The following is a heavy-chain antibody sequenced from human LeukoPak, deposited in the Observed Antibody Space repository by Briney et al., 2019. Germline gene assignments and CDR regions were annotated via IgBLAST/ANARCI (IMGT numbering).Heavy chain of an antibody. J-gene: IGHJ5*02. CDR1: GFTFSSYS. V-gene: IGHV3-21*01. D-gene: IGHD3-3*01. CDR2: ISSSSSYI. CDR3: ARISYYHFWRNPGGWFDP. Sequence: GGSLRLSCAASGFTFSSYSMNWVRQAPGKGLEWVSSISSSSSYIYYADSVKGRFTISRDNAKNSLYLQMNSLRAEDTAVYYCARISYYHFWRNPGGWFDPWGQGTLVTVSS.